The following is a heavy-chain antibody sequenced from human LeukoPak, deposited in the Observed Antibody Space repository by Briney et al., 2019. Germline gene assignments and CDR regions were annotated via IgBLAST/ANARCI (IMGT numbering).Heavy chain of an antibody. Sequence: GGSLSRSCAGSGFTFSGLWMHWLGQAPGKGLVGVARINSGGRSTTHASPGKGRFTLSRDNAKNTLYLQMNSLRAEDTAVYYCARDRAYSYGEFDYWGQGTLVSVSS. CDR2: INSGGRST. CDR1: GFTFSGLW. V-gene: IGHV3-74*01. J-gene: IGHJ4*02. D-gene: IGHD5-18*01. CDR3: ARDRAYSYGEFDY.